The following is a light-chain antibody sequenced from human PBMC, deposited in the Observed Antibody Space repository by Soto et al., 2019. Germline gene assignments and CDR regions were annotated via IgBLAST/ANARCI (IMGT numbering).Light chain of an antibody. J-gene: IGLJ3*02. CDR2: SNN. Sequence: QSVLTQPPSASGTPGQRVTISCSGSSSNIGSNTVNWYQQLPGTAPKLLIYSNNQRPSGVPDRFSGSKSGTSASLAISGLQSEDEADYYCAALDDSLNGQVFGGGTKVTV. CDR1: SSNIGSNT. V-gene: IGLV1-44*01. CDR3: AALDDSLNGQV.